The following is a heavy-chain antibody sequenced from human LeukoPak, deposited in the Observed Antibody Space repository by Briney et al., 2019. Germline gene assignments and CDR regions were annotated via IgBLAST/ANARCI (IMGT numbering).Heavy chain of an antibody. J-gene: IGHJ1*01. V-gene: IGHV3-74*01. CDR3: YGANAGH. CDR2: LNTDGRST. CDR1: GFTFSSYW. Sequence: PGGSLRLSCAASGFTFSSYWMHWVRQVPGQGLVWVSGLNTDGRSTSYADSVKGRFTISRDNAKNTLHLQMNSLRAEDTAVYYCYGANAGHWGQGTLVTVSS. D-gene: IGHD4-23*01.